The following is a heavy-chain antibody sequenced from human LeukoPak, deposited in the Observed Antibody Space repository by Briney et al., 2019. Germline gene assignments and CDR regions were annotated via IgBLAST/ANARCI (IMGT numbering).Heavy chain of an antibody. CDR3: ARGWVTAILLGY. V-gene: IGHV4-38-2*02. D-gene: IGHD2-21*02. Sequence: SETLSLTCTVSGYSISSGYYWGWIRQPPGKGLEWIGSIYHSGSTYYNPSLKSRVTISVDTSKNQFSLKLSSVTAADTAVYYCARGWVTAILLGYWGQGTLVTVSS. J-gene: IGHJ4*02. CDR1: GYSISSGYY. CDR2: IYHSGST.